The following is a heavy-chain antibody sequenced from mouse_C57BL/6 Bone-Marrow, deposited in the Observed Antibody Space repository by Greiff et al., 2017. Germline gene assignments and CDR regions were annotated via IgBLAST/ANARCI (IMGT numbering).Heavy chain of an antibody. CDR1: GFTFSDYG. V-gene: IGHV5-17*01. D-gene: IGHD3-3*01. CDR3: ARGDEGPLAY. Sequence: EVKLMESGGGLVKPGGSLKLSCAASGFTFSDYGMHWVRQAPEKGLEWVAYISSGSSTIYYADTVKGRFTISRDNAKNTLFLQMTSLRAEDTAMYYCARGDEGPLAYWGQGTLVTVSA. J-gene: IGHJ3*01. CDR2: ISSGSSTI.